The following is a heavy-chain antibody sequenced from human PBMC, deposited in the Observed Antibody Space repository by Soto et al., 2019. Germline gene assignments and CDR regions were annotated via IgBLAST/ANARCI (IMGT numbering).Heavy chain of an antibody. CDR1: GFTFSDYA. CDR3: ARDGGNICSGGSCYFQAPDY. Sequence: GGSLRLSCSASGFTFSDYAMSWVRQAPGKGLEWVASISGSGRSTNYADSVKGRFTISRDNSKNTLAVQMSSLRAEDTAVYYCARDGGNICSGGSCYFQAPDYWGQGTLVTVSS. J-gene: IGHJ4*02. CDR2: ISGSGRST. V-gene: IGHV3-23*01. D-gene: IGHD2-15*01.